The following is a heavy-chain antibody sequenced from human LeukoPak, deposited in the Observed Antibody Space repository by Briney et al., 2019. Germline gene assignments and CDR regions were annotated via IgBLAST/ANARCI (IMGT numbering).Heavy chain of an antibody. J-gene: IGHJ6*02. CDR2: IYHSGST. D-gene: IGHD2/OR15-2a*01. V-gene: IGHV4-30-2*01. CDR3: ARMNKGYYYYDMDV. CDR1: GGSISSGGYS. Sequence: SQTLSLTCAVSGGSISSGGYSWSWIRQPPGKGLEWIGYIYHSGSTYYNPSLKSRVTISVDRSKNQFSLKLSSVTAADTAVYYCARMNKGYYYYDMDVWGQGTTVTVSS.